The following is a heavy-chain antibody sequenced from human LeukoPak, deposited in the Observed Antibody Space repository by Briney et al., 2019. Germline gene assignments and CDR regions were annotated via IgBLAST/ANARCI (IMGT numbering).Heavy chain of an antibody. V-gene: IGHV1-18*01. D-gene: IGHD3-22*01. CDR2: ISGYNGNA. CDR3: ARDRGNVVVILDY. CDR1: GYTFSTYG. Sequence: ASVKVSCKASGYTFSTYGITWGRQAPGQGLEGRGWISGYNGNANYAQKFQGRVTMTTDTSTRTAYMELRGLRSDDTAVYYCARDRGNVVVILDYWGQGTLVTVSS. J-gene: IGHJ4*02.